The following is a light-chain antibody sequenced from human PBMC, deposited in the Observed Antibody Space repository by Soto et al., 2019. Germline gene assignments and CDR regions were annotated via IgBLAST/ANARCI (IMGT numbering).Light chain of an antibody. CDR3: QQYGSSPNT. V-gene: IGKV3-20*01. CDR1: QSVRSSY. Sequence: EIVLTQSPGTLSLSPGERATLSCRASQSVRSSYLAWYQQKPGQAPRLLIYGASSRVTGLPDRFRGSGSGTDFTLTISRLEPEDFAVYYCQQYGSSPNTFGQGTKLEIK. CDR2: GAS. J-gene: IGKJ2*01.